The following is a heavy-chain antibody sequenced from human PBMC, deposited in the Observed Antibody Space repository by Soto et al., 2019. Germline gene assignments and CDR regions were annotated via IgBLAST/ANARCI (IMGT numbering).Heavy chain of an antibody. V-gene: IGHV1-18*01. CDR2: ISAYNGNT. Sequence: QVQLVQSGVEVEKPGASVKVSCKASGYTFTSYGVSLVRQSPGQGLEWMGWISAYNGNTNYAQKFQGRVTMTTDTSTSTADMELRSLSSDDTAVYYCARDVPTVTTGGPDYWGQGTLVTVSS. CDR3: ARDVPTVTTGGPDY. D-gene: IGHD4-17*01. CDR1: GYTFTSYG. J-gene: IGHJ4*02.